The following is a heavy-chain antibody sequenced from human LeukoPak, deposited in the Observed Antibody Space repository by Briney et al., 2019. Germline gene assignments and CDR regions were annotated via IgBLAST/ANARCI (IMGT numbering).Heavy chain of an antibody. D-gene: IGHD4-17*01. CDR3: ARVTTVTTHFDY. CDR1: GFTVSSYA. V-gene: IGHV3-23*01. J-gene: IGHJ4*02. CDR2: ISGSGSKT. Sequence: QPGGSLRLSCAASGFTVSSYAMSWVRQAPGKGLEWVSAISGSGSKTYCADSVKGRFTISRDNAKNSLYLQTNSLRDEDTAVYYCARVTTVTTHFDYWGQGTLVTVSS.